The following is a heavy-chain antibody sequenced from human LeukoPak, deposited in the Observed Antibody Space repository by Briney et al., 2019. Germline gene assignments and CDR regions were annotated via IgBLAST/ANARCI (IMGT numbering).Heavy chain of an antibody. J-gene: IGHJ4*02. Sequence: ASVKLSCKASGYTFSSYYMHWVRRAPGQGLEWMGIINPSGGSTSYAQKFQGRVTMTRDTSTSTVYMELSSLRSEDTAVYYCARSKAGNLFDYWGQGTLVTVSS. D-gene: IGHD6-13*01. CDR1: GYTFSSYY. CDR2: INPSGGST. V-gene: IGHV1-46*01. CDR3: ARSKAGNLFDY.